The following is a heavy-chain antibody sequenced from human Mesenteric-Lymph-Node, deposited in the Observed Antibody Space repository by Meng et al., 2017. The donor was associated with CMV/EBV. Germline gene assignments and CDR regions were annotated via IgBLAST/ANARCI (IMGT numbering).Heavy chain of an antibody. D-gene: IGHD4-23*01. J-gene: IGHJ4*02. CDR3: ATDDYGGNPAY. Sequence: GESLKISCSSSGFIFSTYNMNWVRQPPGKGLEWVSYIRSSDSIYYADSVKGRFTISRDNAKNSLYLQMNSLRAEDTALYYCATDDYGGNPAYWGQGTLVTVSS. V-gene: IGHV3-48*04. CDR1: GFIFSTYN. CDR2: IRSSDSI.